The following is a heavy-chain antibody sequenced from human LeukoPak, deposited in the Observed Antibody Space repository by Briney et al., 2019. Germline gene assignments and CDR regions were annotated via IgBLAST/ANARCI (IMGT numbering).Heavy chain of an antibody. CDR1: GFTFSSYW. D-gene: IGHD1-20*01. V-gene: IGHV3-74*01. J-gene: IGHJ6*02. CDR3: ARTENLGIKQNYYYYGMDV. CDR2: INSDGSST. Sequence: GGSPRLSCAASGFTFSSYWMHWVRQAPGKGLVWVSRINSDGSSTSYADSVKGRFTISRDNAKNTLYLQMNSLRAEDTAVYYCARTENLGIKQNYYYYGMDVWGQGTTVTVSS.